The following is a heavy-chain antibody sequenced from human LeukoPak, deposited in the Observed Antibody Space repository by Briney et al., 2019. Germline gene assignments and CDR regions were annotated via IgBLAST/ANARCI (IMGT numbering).Heavy chain of an antibody. V-gene: IGHV3-49*03. CDR1: GFTFGDYA. D-gene: IGHD3-22*01. Sequence: PGGSLRLSCTASGFTFGDYAVSWFRQAPGKGLEWVGFIRSKAKGGTTEYAASVKGRFTISRDDSRSIAYLQMNSLKTEDTAVYYCAHDTSGYAYYFDYWGQGTLVTVSS. CDR2: IRSKAKGGTT. J-gene: IGHJ4*02. CDR3: AHDTSGYAYYFDY.